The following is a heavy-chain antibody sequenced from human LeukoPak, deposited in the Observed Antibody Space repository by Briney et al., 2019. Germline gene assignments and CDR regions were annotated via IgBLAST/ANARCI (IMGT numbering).Heavy chain of an antibody. J-gene: IGHJ4*02. V-gene: IGHV3-11*01. D-gene: IGHD3-22*01. CDR2: ISSSGSTI. CDR3: ARDRSYYDSSGSFDY. CDR1: GFTFSDYY. Sequence: GGSLRLSCAASGFTFSDYYMSWIRQAPGKGLEWVSYISSSGSTIYCADSVKGRFTISRDNAKNSLYLQMNSLRAEDTAVYYCARDRSYYDSSGSFDYWGQGTLVTVSS.